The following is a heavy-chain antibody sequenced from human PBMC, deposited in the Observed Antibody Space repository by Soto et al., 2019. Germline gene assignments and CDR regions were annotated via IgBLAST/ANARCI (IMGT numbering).Heavy chain of an antibody. CDR1: GFTFSSYA. V-gene: IGHV3-30-3*01. CDR3: ARDLSEWELLFRY. Sequence: QVQLVESGGGVVQPGRSLRLSCAASGFTFSSYAMHWVRQAPGKGLEWVAVISYDGSNKYYADSVKGRFTISRDNSKNTLNLQMNSLRAEDTAVYYCARDLSEWELLFRYWGQGTLVTVSS. J-gene: IGHJ4*02. CDR2: ISYDGSNK. D-gene: IGHD1-26*01.